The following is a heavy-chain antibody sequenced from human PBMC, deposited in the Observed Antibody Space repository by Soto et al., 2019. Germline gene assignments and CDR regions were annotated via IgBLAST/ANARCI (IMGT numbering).Heavy chain of an antibody. V-gene: IGHV3-23*01. J-gene: IGHJ6*02. D-gene: IGHD2-15*01. CDR3: AKGGIVVVVAATFPYYYYYGMDV. CDR1: GFTFSSYA. CDR2: ISGSGGST. Sequence: PGGSLRLSCAASGFTFSSYAMSWVRQAPGKGLEWVSAISGSGGSTYYADSVKGRFTISRDNSKNTLYLQMNSLRAEDTAVYYCAKGGIVVVVAATFPYYYYYGMDVWGQGTTVTVSS.